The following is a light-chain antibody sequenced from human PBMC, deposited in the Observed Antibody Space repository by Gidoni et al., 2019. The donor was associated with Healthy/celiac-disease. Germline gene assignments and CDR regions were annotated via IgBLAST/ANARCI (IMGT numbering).Light chain of an antibody. J-gene: IGKJ1*01. Sequence: EIVLTQPPATLSLSPGERATHSCRASQSVSSYLAWYQQKPGQTPRLLIYDASNRATGIPARFSGSGSGTDFTLTISSLEPEDVAVYYCQQRSNWPRTFGQGTKVEIK. CDR2: DAS. CDR3: QQRSNWPRT. CDR1: QSVSSY. V-gene: IGKV3-11*01.